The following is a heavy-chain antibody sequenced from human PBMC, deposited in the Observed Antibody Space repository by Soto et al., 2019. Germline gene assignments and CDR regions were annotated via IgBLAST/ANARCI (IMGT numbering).Heavy chain of an antibody. CDR3: ARQVEDGYSFAYHY. CDR1: GYSFASYW. Sequence: GESLKISCKGSGYSFASYWIGWVRQMPGKGLEWMGIIYPGDSDTRYSPSFQGQVTISADKSISTAYLHWSSLKASDSAMYYCARQVEDGYSFAYHYWGQGTQVTVSS. J-gene: IGHJ4*02. V-gene: IGHV5-51*01. D-gene: IGHD5-18*01. CDR2: IYPGDSDT.